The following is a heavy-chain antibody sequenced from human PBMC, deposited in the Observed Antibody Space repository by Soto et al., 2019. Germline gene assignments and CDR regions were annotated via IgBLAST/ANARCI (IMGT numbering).Heavy chain of an antibody. CDR1: GYTFTGYY. Sequence: ASVKVSCKASGYTFTGYYMHWVRQAPGQGLEWMGWISPNSGGTDYAQNFQGRVTMTRDTSISTAYMDLSRLRSDDTAVYYCAREVGVGATNDFDFWGQGTLVTVSS. CDR3: AREVGVGATNDFDF. J-gene: IGHJ4*02. D-gene: IGHD1-26*01. CDR2: ISPNSGGT. V-gene: IGHV1-2*02.